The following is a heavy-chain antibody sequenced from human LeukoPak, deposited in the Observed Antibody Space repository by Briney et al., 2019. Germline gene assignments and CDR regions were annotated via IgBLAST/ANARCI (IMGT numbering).Heavy chain of an antibody. D-gene: IGHD3-10*01. CDR1: GGSFSGYY. J-gene: IGHJ4*02. V-gene: IGHV4-34*01. Sequence: SETLSLTCAVYGGSFSGYYWSRIRQPPGKELEWIGEINHSGSTNYNPSLKSRVTISVDTSKNQFSLKLSSVTAADTAVYYCARGHYGSGSYYLDYWGQGTLVTVSS. CDR3: ARGHYGSGSYYLDY. CDR2: INHSGST.